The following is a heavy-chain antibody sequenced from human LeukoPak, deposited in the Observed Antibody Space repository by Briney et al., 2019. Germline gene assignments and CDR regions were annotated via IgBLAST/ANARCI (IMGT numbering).Heavy chain of an antibody. Sequence: SETLSLTCAVYGVSFSGYYWSWIRQPPGKGLEGIGEINHSGNTNYNPSLKSRVTISVDTSKNQFSLKLSSVTAADTAVYYCAREGYYYDSSGYRETKTDYWGQGTLVTVSS. D-gene: IGHD3-22*01. J-gene: IGHJ4*02. CDR3: AREGYYYDSSGYRETKTDY. CDR1: GVSFSGYY. V-gene: IGHV4-34*01. CDR2: INHSGNT.